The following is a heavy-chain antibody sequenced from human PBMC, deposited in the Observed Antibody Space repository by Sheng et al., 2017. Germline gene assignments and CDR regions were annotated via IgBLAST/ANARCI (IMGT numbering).Heavy chain of an antibody. V-gene: IGHV4-30-4*07. D-gene: IGHD7-27*01. CDR1: GGSISSGGYS. CDR3: ARDSRTGGDAFDI. Sequence: QVQLQESGPGLVKPSQTLSLTCAVSGGSISSGGYSWSWIRQPPGKGLEWIGYIYYSGSTYYNPSLKSRVTISVDTSKNQFSLKLSSVTAADTAVYYCARDSRTGGDAFDIWGQGTMVTVSS. CDR2: IYYSGST. J-gene: IGHJ3*02.